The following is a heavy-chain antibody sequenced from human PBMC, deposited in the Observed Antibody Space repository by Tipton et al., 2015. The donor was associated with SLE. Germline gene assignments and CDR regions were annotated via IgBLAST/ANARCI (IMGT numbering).Heavy chain of an antibody. D-gene: IGHD6-13*01. Sequence: QLVQSGGGLVQPGGSLRLSCAASGFSFSSYEMNWVRQAPGKWLEWISYISSSGNTIYYADSVKGRFTISRDNAKNSLYLQMKSLRVEDTAVYYCATLAELDYWGQGSLVTVSS. J-gene: IGHJ4*02. CDR2: ISSSGNTI. CDR3: ATLAELDY. CDR1: GFSFSSYE. V-gene: IGHV3-48*03.